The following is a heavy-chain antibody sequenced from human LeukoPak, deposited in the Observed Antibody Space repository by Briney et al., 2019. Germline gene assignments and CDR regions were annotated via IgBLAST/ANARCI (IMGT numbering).Heavy chain of an antibody. CDR1: GFTFSNAW. CDR2: IKSITDGGTT. V-gene: IGHV3-15*01. Sequence: GGSLRLSCAASGFTFSNAWMSWVRQAPGKGLEWVGRIKSITDGGTTDYAAPVKGRFTISRDDSKNTLYLQMSSLKTEDTAVYYCTTDPTQLWLRFSQLNDYWGQGTLVTVSS. J-gene: IGHJ4*02. CDR3: TTDPTQLWLRFSQLNDY. D-gene: IGHD5-18*01.